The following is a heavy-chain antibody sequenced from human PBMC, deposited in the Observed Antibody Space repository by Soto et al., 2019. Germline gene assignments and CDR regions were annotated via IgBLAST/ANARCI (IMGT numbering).Heavy chain of an antibody. D-gene: IGHD2-21*01. CDR2: ISSSSSYI. Sequence: PGGSLRLSCAASGFTFSSYAMNWVRQAPGKGLEWVSSISSSSSYIHYADSVKGRFTISRDNAKNSLYLQMNSLRAEDTAVYYCARVYCGGDCYFMALVYYFDYWGQGTLVTVSS. CDR3: ARVYCGGDCYFMALVYYFDY. J-gene: IGHJ4*02. V-gene: IGHV3-21*01. CDR1: GFTFSSYA.